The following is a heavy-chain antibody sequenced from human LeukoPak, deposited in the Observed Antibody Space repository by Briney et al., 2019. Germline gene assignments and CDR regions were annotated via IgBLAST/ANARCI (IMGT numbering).Heavy chain of an antibody. J-gene: IGHJ5*02. CDR2: ISAYNDNT. CDR1: GYTFTSYG. Sequence: GASVKVSCKASGYTFTSYGISWVRQAPGQGLEWMGWISAYNDNTNYAQKLQGRVTMTTDTSTSTAYMELRSLRSDDTAVYYCARTRQYSSSWYCWFDPWGQGTLVTVSS. CDR3: ARTRQYSSSWYCWFDP. D-gene: IGHD6-13*01. V-gene: IGHV1-18*01.